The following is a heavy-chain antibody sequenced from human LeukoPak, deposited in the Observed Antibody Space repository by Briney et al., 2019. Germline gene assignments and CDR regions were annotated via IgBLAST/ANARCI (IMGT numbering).Heavy chain of an antibody. CDR1: GGSISSYY. V-gene: IGHV4-59*08. D-gene: IGHD1-26*01. CDR2: IYYSGST. CDR3: ARQKVGAPFDY. J-gene: IGHJ4*02. Sequence: SETLSFTCTVSGGSISSYYWSWIRQPPGKGLEWIGYIYYSGSTNYNPSLKSRVTISVDTSKNQFSLKLSSVTAADTAVYYCARQKVGAPFDYWGQGTLVTVSS.